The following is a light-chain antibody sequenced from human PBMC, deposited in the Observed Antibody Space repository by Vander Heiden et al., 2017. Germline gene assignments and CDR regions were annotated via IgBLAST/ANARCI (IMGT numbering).Light chain of an antibody. CDR1: SSNIGAGYG. J-gene: IGLJ2*01. Sequence: QSVLTQPPSVSGAPAQRIIIPCTGRSSNIGAGYGVHWYQQLPGTAPKLLIYGNTNRPSGVPDRFSGSKSGTSASLAITGLQAEDEADYYCQSYDSSLSVVFGGGTKLTVL. V-gene: IGLV1-40*01. CDR2: GNT. CDR3: QSYDSSLSVV.